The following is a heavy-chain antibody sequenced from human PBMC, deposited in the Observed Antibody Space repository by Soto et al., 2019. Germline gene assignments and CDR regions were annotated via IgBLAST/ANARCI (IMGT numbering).Heavy chain of an antibody. Sequence: EVQLLESGGGLVQPGGSLRLSCGASGFTFSTYWMSWVRQAPGKGLVWVANINPDGGVKNYVDSVKGRFTISRDNAKNSLYLQLNSLRAEDTAVYYCAKDRGTTPTDYWGQGTLVTVSS. CDR2: INPDGGVK. CDR1: GFTFSTYW. D-gene: IGHD1-7*01. CDR3: AKDRGTTPTDY. J-gene: IGHJ4*02. V-gene: IGHV3-7*03.